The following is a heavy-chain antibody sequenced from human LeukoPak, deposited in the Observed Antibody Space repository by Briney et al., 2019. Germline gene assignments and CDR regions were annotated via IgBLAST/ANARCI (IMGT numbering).Heavy chain of an antibody. CDR1: GASISSHNW. J-gene: IGHJ5*02. CDR3: ASAEPRGIIWYPS. V-gene: IGHV4-4*02. Sequence: PSGTLSLTCAVSGASISSHNWWWSWVRQPPGKGLEWIGEIYHSGSTNYNPSLKSRVTMSVDKSKNQFSLNLSSVTAADTAVYYCASAEPRGIIWYPSWGQGTLVTVSS. D-gene: IGHD6-13*01. CDR2: IYHSGST.